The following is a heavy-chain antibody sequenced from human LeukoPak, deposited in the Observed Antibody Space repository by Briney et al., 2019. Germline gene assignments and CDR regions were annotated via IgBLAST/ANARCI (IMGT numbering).Heavy chain of an antibody. D-gene: IGHD2-2*01. V-gene: IGHV3-48*04. CDR3: ARLPAYCSSTSCYYDY. CDR2: ISSSSSTI. Sequence: GGSLRLSCAASGFTFSIYSMNWVRQAPGEGLEWVSYISSSSSTIYYADSVKGRFTISRDNAKNSLFLLMNSLRAEDTAVYYCARLPAYCSSTSCYYDYWGQGTLVTVSS. J-gene: IGHJ4*02. CDR1: GFTFSIYS.